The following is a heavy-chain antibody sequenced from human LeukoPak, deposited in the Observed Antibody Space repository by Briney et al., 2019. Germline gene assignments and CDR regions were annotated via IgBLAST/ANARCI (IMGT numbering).Heavy chain of an antibody. CDR1: GFTFSSYG. CDR2: ISYDGSNK. Sequence: GRSLRLSCAASGFTFSSYGMHWVRQAPGKGLEWVAVISYDGSNKYYADSVKGRFTISRDNSKNTLYLQMNSLRAEDTAVYYCAKDARDDFWGGYYKGGWFDPWGQGTLVTVSS. V-gene: IGHV3-30*18. J-gene: IGHJ5*02. D-gene: IGHD3-3*01. CDR3: AKDARDDFWGGYYKGGWFDP.